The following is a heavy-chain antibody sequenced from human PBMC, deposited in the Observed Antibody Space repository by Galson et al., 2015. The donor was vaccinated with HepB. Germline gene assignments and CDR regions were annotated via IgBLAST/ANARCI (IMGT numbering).Heavy chain of an antibody. CDR3: ARDGRSSSWYFSNNWFDP. D-gene: IGHD6-13*01. J-gene: IGHJ5*02. Sequence: SVKVSCKASGYTFTSYGMSWVRQAPGQGLEWMGWISGYNGNTKYAQKLQGRVTMTTETSTNTAYMELRSLRSDDTAVYHCARDGRSSSWYFSNNWFDPWGQGTLVTVSS. V-gene: IGHV1-18*04. CDR1: GYTFTSYG. CDR2: ISGYNGNT.